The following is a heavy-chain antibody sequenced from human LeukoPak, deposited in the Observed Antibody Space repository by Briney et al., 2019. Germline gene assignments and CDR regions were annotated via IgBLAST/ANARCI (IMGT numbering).Heavy chain of an antibody. CDR3: ARPQLGMGYSYYMDV. V-gene: IGHV3-7*01. J-gene: IGHJ6*03. Sequence: GGSLRLSCAASGFTFTTYWMSWVRQAPGKGLEWVANIKQDGTEKYYVDSVKGRFTVSRDNAKNSLYLQMNSLRPEDTAVYYCARPQLGMGYSYYMDVWGKGTSVTVSS. CDR1: GFTFTTYW. D-gene: IGHD6-13*01. CDR2: IKQDGTEK.